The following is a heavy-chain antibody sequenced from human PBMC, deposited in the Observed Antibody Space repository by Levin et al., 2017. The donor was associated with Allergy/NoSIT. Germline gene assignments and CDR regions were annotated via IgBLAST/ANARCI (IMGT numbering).Heavy chain of an antibody. CDR1: GGTFSSYA. J-gene: IGHJ4*02. V-gene: IGHV1-69*06. Sequence: SVKVSCKASGGTFSSYAISWVRQAPGQGLEWMGGIIPIFGTANYAQKFQGRVTITADKSTSTAYMELSSLRSEDTAVYYCARASRGYYYGAGSPWYFDYWGQGTLVTVSS. CDR2: IIPIFGTA. D-gene: IGHD3-10*01. CDR3: ARASRGYYYGAGSPWYFDY.